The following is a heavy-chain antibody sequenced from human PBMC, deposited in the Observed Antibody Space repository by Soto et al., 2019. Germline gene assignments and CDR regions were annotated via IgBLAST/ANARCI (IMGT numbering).Heavy chain of an antibody. D-gene: IGHD3-3*01. V-gene: IGHV3-23*01. J-gene: IGHJ4*02. Sequence: EVQLLESGGGLVQPGGSLRLSCAASGFTFSSYAMSWVRQAPGKGLEWVSAISGSGGSTYYADSVKGRFTISRDNSKNTLYMQMNSLRAEDTAVYYCAKTLRFLEWLHEYWGQGTLVTVSS. CDR2: ISGSGGST. CDR3: AKTLRFLEWLHEY. CDR1: GFTFSSYA.